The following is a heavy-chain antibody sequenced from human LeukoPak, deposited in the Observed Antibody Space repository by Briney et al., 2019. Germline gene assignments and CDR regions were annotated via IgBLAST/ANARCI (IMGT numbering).Heavy chain of an antibody. Sequence: GSLRLSCAASGFTVSSNYMNWVRQAPGKGLEWVSVIYSGGSTYYADSVKGRFTISRDNSKNTLYLQMNSLGAEDTAVYYCARSPYYYYYGMDVWGQGTTVTVSS. J-gene: IGHJ6*02. CDR1: GFTVSSNY. CDR2: IYSGGST. V-gene: IGHV3-53*01. CDR3: ARSPYYYYYGMDV.